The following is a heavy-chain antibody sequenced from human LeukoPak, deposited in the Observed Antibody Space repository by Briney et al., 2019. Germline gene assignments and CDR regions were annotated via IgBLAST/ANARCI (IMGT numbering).Heavy chain of an antibody. CDR2: ISYDGNNK. J-gene: IGHJ4*02. CDR1: RFTFHDYC. V-gene: IGHV3-30*18. Sequence: PGRSLRLFCSASRFTFHDYCMHWVRQAPGKGLEGGAFISYDGNNKLHAESGEGRFTMSRDNSKNSLYLQMNSLRAEDTAVCYCAKELDYGGNSPFHYWGQGTMVTVSS. CDR3: AKELDYGGNSPFHY. D-gene: IGHD4-23*01.